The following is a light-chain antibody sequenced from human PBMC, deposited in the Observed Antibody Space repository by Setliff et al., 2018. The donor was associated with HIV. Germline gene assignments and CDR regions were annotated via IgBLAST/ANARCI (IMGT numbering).Light chain of an antibody. J-gene: IGLJ1*01. V-gene: IGLV8-61*01. Sequence: QPVVTQEPSLSVSPGGTVTLTCGLSSGAVSNSHKPSWYQQTPGQPPRTLIYDTNSRSSGVPDRFSGSIFGNTAALTITGAQADDGSDYYCLLFMSTAYVFGTGTKVTVL. CDR2: DTN. CDR1: SGAVSNSHK. CDR3: LLFMSTAYV.